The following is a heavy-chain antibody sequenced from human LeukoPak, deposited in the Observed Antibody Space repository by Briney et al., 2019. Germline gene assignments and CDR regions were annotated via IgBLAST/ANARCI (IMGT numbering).Heavy chain of an antibody. CDR1: TYSFSDYW. V-gene: IGHV5-51*01. Sequence: GESLKISCKGSTYSFSDYWIGWVRQMPGKGLEWVAIIYPGDSDTRYSPSFQGQATISAEKSISTVYLQWSSLQASDTAMYYCTRLIGSGWYFDYWGQGTLVTVSS. D-gene: IGHD3-10*01. CDR3: TRLIGSGWYFDY. CDR2: IYPGDSDT. J-gene: IGHJ4*02.